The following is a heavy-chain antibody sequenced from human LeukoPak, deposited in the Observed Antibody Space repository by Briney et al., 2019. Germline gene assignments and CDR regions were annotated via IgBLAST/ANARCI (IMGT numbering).Heavy chain of an antibody. Sequence: PGGSLRLSCAASGFTFSSFGMNWVRQAPGKGLEWVSYISTTSSTIFYADSVKGRFTISRDNSKNTVYLQMNSLRVEDTAVYYCARGRYDSSGYYDYWGQGTLVTVSS. CDR1: GFTFSSFG. D-gene: IGHD3-22*01. CDR2: ISTTSSTI. CDR3: ARGRYDSSGYYDY. J-gene: IGHJ4*02. V-gene: IGHV3-48*01.